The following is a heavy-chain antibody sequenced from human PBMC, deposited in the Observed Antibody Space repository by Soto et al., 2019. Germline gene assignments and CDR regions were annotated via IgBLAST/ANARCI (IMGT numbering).Heavy chain of an antibody. Sequence: GGSLRLSCAASGFTFSSYWMHWVRQAPGKGLVWVSRINSDGSSTSYADSVKGRFTISRDNAKNTLYLQMNSLRAEDTAVYYCARERYCSGGSCYRDLDYWGQGTLVTVSS. CDR2: INSDGSST. D-gene: IGHD2-15*01. CDR3: ARERYCSGGSCYRDLDY. CDR1: GFTFSSYW. V-gene: IGHV3-74*01. J-gene: IGHJ4*02.